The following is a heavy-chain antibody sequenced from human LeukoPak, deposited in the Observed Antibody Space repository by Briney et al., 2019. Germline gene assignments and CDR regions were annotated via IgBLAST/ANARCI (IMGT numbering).Heavy chain of an antibody. J-gene: IGHJ6*03. D-gene: IGHD3-9*01. CDR1: GYTFTSYD. CDR2: MNPNSGNT. CDR3: ARGLRYFDWLPYYYYYYYMDV. V-gene: IGHV1-8*01. Sequence: ASVKVSCKASGYTFTSYDINWVRQATGQGLEWMGWMNPNSGNTVYAQKFQGRVTMTRNTSISTAYMELSSLRSEDTAVYYCARGLRYFDWLPYYYYYYYMDVWGKGTTVTISS.